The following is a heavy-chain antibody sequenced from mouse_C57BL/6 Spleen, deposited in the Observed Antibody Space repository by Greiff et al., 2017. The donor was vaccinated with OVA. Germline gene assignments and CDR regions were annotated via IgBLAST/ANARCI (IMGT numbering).Heavy chain of an antibody. V-gene: IGHV1-22*01. CDR3: ASPFTTVVGRDYFDY. D-gene: IGHD1-1*01. J-gene: IGHJ2*01. CDR2: INPNNGGT. Sequence: EVQLQQSGPELVKPGASVKISCKASGYTFTDYNMHWVKQSHGKSLEWIGYINPNNGGTSYNQKFKGKATLTVNKSSSTAYMELRSLTSEDTAVNYGASPFTTVVGRDYFDYWGQGTTLTVSA. CDR1: GYTFTDYN.